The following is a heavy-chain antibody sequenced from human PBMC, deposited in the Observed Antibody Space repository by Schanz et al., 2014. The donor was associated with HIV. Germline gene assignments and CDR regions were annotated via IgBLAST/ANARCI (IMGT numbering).Heavy chain of an antibody. CDR1: GFTFSSYA. CDR3: AKVVRFAMVTAPYYFDS. V-gene: IGHV3-23*01. Sequence: EVQLLESGGGLVQPGGSLRLSCAASGFTFSSYAMSWVRQAPGKGLEWVSAISGSISTTFYADSVKGRFTISRDNSKNTLYLQMNSLRAEDTAVYYCAKVVRFAMVTAPYYFDSWGQGTLVTVSS. J-gene: IGHJ4*02. CDR2: ISGSISTT. D-gene: IGHD2-15*01.